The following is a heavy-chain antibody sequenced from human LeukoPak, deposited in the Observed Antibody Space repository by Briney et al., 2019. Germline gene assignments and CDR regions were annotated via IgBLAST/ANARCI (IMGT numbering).Heavy chain of an antibody. CDR2: IYYSGST. Sequence: SQTLSLTCTVSGGSISSGGYYWSWIGQHPGKGLEWIGYIYYSGSTYYNPSLKSRVTISVDTSKNQFSLKLSSVTAADTAVYYCARLGAPHYYYYGMDVWGQGTTVTVSS. V-gene: IGHV4-31*03. CDR3: ARLGAPHYYYYGMDV. CDR1: GGSISSGGYY. J-gene: IGHJ6*02. D-gene: IGHD6-6*01.